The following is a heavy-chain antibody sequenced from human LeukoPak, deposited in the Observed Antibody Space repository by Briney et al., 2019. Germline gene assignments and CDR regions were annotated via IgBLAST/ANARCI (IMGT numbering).Heavy chain of an antibody. Sequence: GGSLRLSCAASGFTFSSYSMNWVRQAPGKGLEWVSSISSSSSYIYYADSVKGRFTISRDNAKNSLYLQMNSLRAEDTAVYYCARDLRYSSSWYDKDYWGQGTLVTVSS. J-gene: IGHJ4*02. V-gene: IGHV3-21*01. CDR3: ARDLRYSSSWYDKDY. CDR1: GFTFSSYS. CDR2: ISSSSSYI. D-gene: IGHD6-13*01.